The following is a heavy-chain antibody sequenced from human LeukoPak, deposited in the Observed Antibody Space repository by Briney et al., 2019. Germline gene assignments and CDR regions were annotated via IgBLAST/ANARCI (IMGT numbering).Heavy chain of an antibody. CDR1: GGSVSSYY. CDR3: ARDPHGELLAFDS. V-gene: IGHV4-59*02. Sequence: SETLSLTCTVSGGSVSSYYWSWIRQPPGKGLEYIGHIYHSGSTNYNPSLKSRVTISIDTSKNQFSLNLSSMTAVDTAVYYCARDPHGELLAFDSWGQGILVTVSS. CDR2: IYHSGST. J-gene: IGHJ4*02. D-gene: IGHD4-17*01.